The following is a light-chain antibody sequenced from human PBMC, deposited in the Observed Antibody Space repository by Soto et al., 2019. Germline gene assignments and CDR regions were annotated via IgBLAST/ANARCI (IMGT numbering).Light chain of an antibody. V-gene: IGLV9-49*01. CDR2: VGPGGIVG. J-gene: IGLJ1*01. CDR1: SDYSHHK. Sequence: QLVLTRPPTASASLGASVTLTCTLTSDYSHHKVDWYQQRPGKGPRFVMRVGPGGIVGGKGERIPHRFSVLGSVLNRYLTIENIQEEDEGDYHCGADHNDGTNFVYVFGTGTKLTV. CDR3: GADHNDGTNFVYV.